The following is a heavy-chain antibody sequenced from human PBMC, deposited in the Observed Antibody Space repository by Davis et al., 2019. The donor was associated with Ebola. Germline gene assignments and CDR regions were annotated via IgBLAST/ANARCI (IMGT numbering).Heavy chain of an antibody. CDR2: INPPNGNT. CDR3: ARAQFPTTSDH. J-gene: IGHJ4*01. Sequence: ASVTVSCKASGYTFTSYGITWVRQAPGQGLQWMGLINPPNGNTNYAQNVQVRVTMTTHTSTSTAYMEVGSLRSDDTAVYYGARAQFPTTSDHWGQGTRVTVSS. V-gene: IGHV1-18*04. D-gene: IGHD1-1*01. CDR1: GYTFTSYG.